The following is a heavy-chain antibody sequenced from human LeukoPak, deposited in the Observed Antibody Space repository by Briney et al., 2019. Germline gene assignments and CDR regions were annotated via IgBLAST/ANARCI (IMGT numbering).Heavy chain of an antibody. CDR1: GGSISSSSYY. D-gene: IGHD3-22*01. CDR2: VYYSRST. J-gene: IGHJ2*01. Sequence: SETLSLTCTVSGGSISSSSYYWGWIRQPPGKGLEWIGNVYYSRSTHYSPSLKSRVTISVDTSKNQFSLKLSSVTAADTAVYYCARGLSMIVVVVHDWYFDLWGRGTLVTVSS. V-gene: IGHV4-39*01. CDR3: ARGLSMIVVVVHDWYFDL.